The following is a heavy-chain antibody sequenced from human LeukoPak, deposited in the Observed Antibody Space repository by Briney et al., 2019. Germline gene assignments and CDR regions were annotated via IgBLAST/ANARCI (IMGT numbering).Heavy chain of an antibody. CDR3: ARRGYSYGQDYYYMDV. D-gene: IGHD5-18*01. Sequence: GGSLRLSCAASGFTFSSYWMSWVRQAPGKGLEWAANIKQDGSERYYVDSVKGRFTISRDNAKNSLYLQMNSLRAEDTAVYYCARRGYSYGQDYYYMDVWGKGTTVTVSS. CDR1: GFTFSSYW. CDR2: IKQDGSER. J-gene: IGHJ6*03. V-gene: IGHV3-7*01.